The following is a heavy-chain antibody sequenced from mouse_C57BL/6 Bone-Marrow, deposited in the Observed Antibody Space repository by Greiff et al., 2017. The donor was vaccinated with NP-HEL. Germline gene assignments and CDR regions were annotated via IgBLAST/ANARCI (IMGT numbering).Heavy chain of an antibody. D-gene: IGHD2-12*01. CDR1: GYSITSGYY. Sequence: EVKLQESGPGLVKPSQSLSLTCSVTGYSITSGYYWNWIRQFPGNKLEWMGYISYDGSNNYNPSLKNRISITRDTSKNQFFLKLNSVTTEDTATYYCALTDYWGQGTTLTVSS. J-gene: IGHJ2*01. V-gene: IGHV3-6*01. CDR2: ISYDGSN. CDR3: ALTDY.